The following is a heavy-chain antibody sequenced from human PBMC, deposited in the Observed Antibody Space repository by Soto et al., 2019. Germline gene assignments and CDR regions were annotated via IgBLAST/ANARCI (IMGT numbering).Heavy chain of an antibody. J-gene: IGHJ6*02. Sequence: QVPLVESGGGLVKPGGSLRLSCAASGFTFKDYYMSWIRQAPGEGLEWVSYISGSGNTIYYADSVKGRFTISRENAKNSLYLQMSSLRAEDTAVYYCARTAAGTPYYYYGMDVWGQGTTVTVSS. V-gene: IGHV3-11*01. CDR2: ISGSGNTI. D-gene: IGHD6-13*01. CDR1: GFTFKDYY. CDR3: ARTAAGTPYYYYGMDV.